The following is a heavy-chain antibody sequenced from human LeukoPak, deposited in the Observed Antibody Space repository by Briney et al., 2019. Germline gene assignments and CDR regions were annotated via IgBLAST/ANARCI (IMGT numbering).Heavy chain of an antibody. J-gene: IGHJ4*02. D-gene: IGHD6-6*01. CDR3: ARDRGSSSLFDY. CDR1: GFTFSTNS. V-gene: IGHV3-48*04. CDR2: ISSTGGTI. Sequence: PGGPLRLSCAASGFTFSTNSMNWVRQAPGKGLEWVSYISSTGGTIYYADSMKGRFTISRDNAKNSLYLQMNSLRAEDTAVYYCARDRGSSSLFDYWGQGTLVTVSS.